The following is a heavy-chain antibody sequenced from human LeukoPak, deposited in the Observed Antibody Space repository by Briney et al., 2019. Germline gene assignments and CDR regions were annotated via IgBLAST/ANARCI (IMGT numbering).Heavy chain of an antibody. V-gene: IGHV3-7*01. D-gene: IGHD3-22*01. Sequence: GGSLGLSCAVSGFDFSGYWMTWVRQAPGKGLEWVANIKEDGSEKYYGDSVKGRFTIYRDNAKNSLYLQMNSLRAEDTAVYYCARDSSGYQWGQGTLVTVSS. J-gene: IGHJ4*02. CDR3: ARDSSGYQ. CDR1: GFDFSGYW. CDR2: IKEDGSEK.